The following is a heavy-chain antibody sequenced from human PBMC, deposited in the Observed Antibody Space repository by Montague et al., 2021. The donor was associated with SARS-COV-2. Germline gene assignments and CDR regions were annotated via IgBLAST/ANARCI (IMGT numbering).Heavy chain of an antibody. D-gene: IGHD2/OR15-2a*01. CDR3: ARDLPPSRPRNPV. V-gene: IGHV4-39*02. CDR1: GGSISSSSYY. J-gene: IGHJ4*02. CDR2: IYYSGST. Sequence: SETLSLTCTVSGGSISSSSYYWGWIRQPPGKGLEWIGSIYYSGSTSYNPSLKSRVTMSVDTSKNQFSLKLSSVAAADTAVYYCARDLPPSRPRNPVWGQGTLVTVSS.